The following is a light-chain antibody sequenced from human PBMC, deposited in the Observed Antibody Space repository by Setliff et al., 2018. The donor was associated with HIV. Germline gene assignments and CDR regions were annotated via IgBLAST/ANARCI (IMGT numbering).Light chain of an antibody. CDR2: DVN. CDR3: SSYTSTGSYVV. CDR1: TSDVGFYNF. J-gene: IGLJ2*01. Sequence: QSALAQAASVSGSLGQSISISCTGITSDVGFYNFVSWYRQHPGKAPKLIIYDVNRRPSGLSNRFSGSKSGNTASLTISGLQAEDEAEYYCSSYTSTGSYVVFGGGTKVTVL. V-gene: IGLV2-14*03.